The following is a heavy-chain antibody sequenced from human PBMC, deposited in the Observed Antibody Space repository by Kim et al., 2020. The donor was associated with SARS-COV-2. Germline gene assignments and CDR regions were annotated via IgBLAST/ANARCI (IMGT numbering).Heavy chain of an antibody. CDR3: AKADPVRLAYYDY. J-gene: IGHJ4*02. V-gene: IGHV1-18*01. D-gene: IGHD3-22*01. Sequence: QKPQARVTMTTDTSTSTAYMELRSLRSDDTAVYYCAKADPVRLAYYDYWGQGTLVTVSS.